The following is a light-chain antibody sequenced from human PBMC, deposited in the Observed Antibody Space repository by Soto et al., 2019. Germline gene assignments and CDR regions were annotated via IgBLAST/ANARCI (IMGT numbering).Light chain of an antibody. CDR1: RSNIGSNN. V-gene: IGLV1-44*01. CDR3: AAWDDSRKGPNYV. Sequence: QSVLTQPPSAAGTSGQRVTLSCSGSRSNIGSNNVNWFQQRPGTATKLLIYNENERPSGVTDRFSGSKSGTSASLASSGLQAEDEASYFCAAWDDSRKGPNYVFGTGTKLTVL. J-gene: IGLJ1*01. CDR2: NEN.